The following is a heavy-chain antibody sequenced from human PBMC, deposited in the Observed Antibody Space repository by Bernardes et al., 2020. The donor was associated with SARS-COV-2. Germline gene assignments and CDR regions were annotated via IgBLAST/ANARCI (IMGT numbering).Heavy chain of an antibody. J-gene: IGHJ4*02. Sequence: GGSLRLSCAASGFSVSAYWMHWVRQAPGAGLVWVARINEDGRVINYADSVRRRFTIYRDIADNKLYLQMRSLRADDTAVYYCARDFGGEYDYWGQGTLVTVSS. V-gene: IGHV3-74*01. CDR1: GFSVSAYW. D-gene: IGHD2-21*01. CDR3: ARDFGGEYDY. CDR2: INEDGRVI.